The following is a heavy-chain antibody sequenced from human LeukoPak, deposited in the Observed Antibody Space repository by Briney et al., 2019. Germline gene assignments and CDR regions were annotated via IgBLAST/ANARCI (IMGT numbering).Heavy chain of an antibody. J-gene: IGHJ3*02. CDR1: GFTYRSYA. CDR3: AYLLTMIAPDVFYI. D-gene: IGHD3-22*01. V-gene: IGHV3-23*01. CDR2: ISGRGGSP. Sequence: GGSLRLSCAASGFTYRSYAMRWVRPAPGKGLEWVSPISGRGGSPYYADSGKGRFTISKANSKNTLYLQFNSLRAEDTAVYYCAYLLTMIAPDVFYIWGQGTMVTVSS.